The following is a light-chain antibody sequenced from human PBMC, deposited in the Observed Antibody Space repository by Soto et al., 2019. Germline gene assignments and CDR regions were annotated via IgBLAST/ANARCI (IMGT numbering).Light chain of an antibody. CDR2: AAS. V-gene: IGKV1-39*01. Sequence: DIQMTQSPYTLSASVGDRVTITCRASQSVISWVAWYQQKPGKAPKLLIYAASSLQSGVPSRFSGSGSGTDFTLTISSLQPEDFATYYCQQSYSTPITFGQGTRLEIK. J-gene: IGKJ5*01. CDR3: QQSYSTPIT. CDR1: QSVISW.